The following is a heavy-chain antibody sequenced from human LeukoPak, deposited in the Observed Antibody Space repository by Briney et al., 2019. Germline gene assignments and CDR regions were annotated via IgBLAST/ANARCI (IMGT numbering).Heavy chain of an antibody. J-gene: IGHJ4*02. D-gene: IGHD1-26*01. V-gene: IGHV4-38-2*01. CDR2: IYHSGST. CDR3: ARLSMVGATRSFDY. CDR1: GHSISSGYY. Sequence: SSETLSLTCAVSGHSISSGYYWGWIRQPPGKGLEWIGSIYHSGSTYYNPSLKSRVTISVDTSKNQFSLKLSSVTAADTAVYYCARLSMVGATRSFDYWGQGTLVTVSS.